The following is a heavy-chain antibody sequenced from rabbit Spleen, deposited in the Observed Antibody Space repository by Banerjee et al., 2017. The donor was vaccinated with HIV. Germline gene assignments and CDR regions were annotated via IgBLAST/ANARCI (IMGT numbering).Heavy chain of an antibody. D-gene: IGHD8-1*01. CDR2: IYTTGTWT. Sequence: QEQLEESGGDLVKPEGSLTLTCTASGFSFSSSFWMCWVRQAPGKGLEWIACIYTTGTWTYYASWAKGRFTCSKTSSTTVTLQMTSLTVADTATYFCARDTGSSFSSYGMDLWGPGTLVTVS. J-gene: IGHJ6*01. CDR1: GFSFSSSFW. V-gene: IGHV1S45*01. CDR3: ARDTGSSFSSYGMDL.